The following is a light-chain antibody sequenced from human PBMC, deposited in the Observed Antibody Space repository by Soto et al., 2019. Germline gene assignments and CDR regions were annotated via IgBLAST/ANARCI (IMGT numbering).Light chain of an antibody. J-gene: IGKJ1*01. Sequence: EIVMTQSPATLSVSPGERVTLSCRPSQRVSSNLVWYQQKPGQAPRVLIYSASARATGVPARFSGSGSGTEFTLTITSLQSEDFAVYYCQQFKTRPWTFGQGTKLEIK. V-gene: IGKV3-15*01. CDR2: SAS. CDR1: QRVSSN. CDR3: QQFKTRPWT.